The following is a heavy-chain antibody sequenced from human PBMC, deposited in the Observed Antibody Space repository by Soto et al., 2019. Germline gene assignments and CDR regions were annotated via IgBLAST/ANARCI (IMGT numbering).Heavy chain of an antibody. Sequence: QGQRQQSGPGLVKPSETLSLTCTVSSGPSSSHNWGWIRQSPGRGLEWIGYVYNTGGTSYNPSLKSRVTISADTSANHISLTLSFVTAADTAIYYCVRQGIGSLHGLVDVWRQGTTVSVSS. CDR3: VRQGIGSLHGLVDV. CDR2: VYNTGGT. J-gene: IGHJ6*02. CDR1: SGPSSSHN. D-gene: IGHD1-26*01. V-gene: IGHV4-59*08.